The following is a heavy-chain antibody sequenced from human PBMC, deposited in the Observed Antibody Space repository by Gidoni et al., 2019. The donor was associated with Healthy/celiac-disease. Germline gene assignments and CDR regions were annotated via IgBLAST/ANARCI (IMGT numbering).Heavy chain of an antibody. CDR1: GGSFSGYY. Sequence: QVQLQQWGAGLLKTSETLSLTCAVYGGSFSGYYWSWIRQPPGKGLEWIGEINHSGSTNYNPSLKSRVTISVDTSKNQFSLKLRSVTAADTAVYYCARGLAGDYWGQGTLVTVSS. D-gene: IGHD3-10*01. CDR2: INHSGST. CDR3: ARGLAGDY. V-gene: IGHV4-34*01. J-gene: IGHJ4*02.